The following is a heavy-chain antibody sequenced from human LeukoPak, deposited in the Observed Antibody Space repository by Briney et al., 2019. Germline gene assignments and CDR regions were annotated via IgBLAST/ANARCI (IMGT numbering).Heavy chain of an antibody. CDR3: ATTGGKLLWGAFDI. Sequence: GGSLRLSCAASGFTFSSYWMSWVRQAPGKGLEWVANIKQDGSEKCYVDSVKGRFTISRDNAKNSLYLQMNSLRAEDTAVYYCATTGGKLLWGAFDIWGQGTMVTVSS. D-gene: IGHD2-2*01. CDR2: IKQDGSEK. CDR1: GFTFSSYW. V-gene: IGHV3-7*01. J-gene: IGHJ3*02.